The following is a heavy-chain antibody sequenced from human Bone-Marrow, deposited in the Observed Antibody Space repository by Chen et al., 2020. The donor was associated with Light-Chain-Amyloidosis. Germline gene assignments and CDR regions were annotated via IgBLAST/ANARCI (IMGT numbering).Heavy chain of an antibody. CDR2: IYPDDYDA. CDR3: ARRRDGYNFDY. J-gene: IGHJ4*02. CDR1: GYTFPNYW. D-gene: IGHD5-12*01. Sequence: GESGPEVKKPGESLKISCKGSGYTFPNYWIGWVRQMPGKGLEWMGVIYPDDYDARYSPSFEGQVTISADKSITTAYLQWRSLKASDTAMYYCARRRDGYNFDYWGQGTLVTVSS. V-gene: IGHV5-51*01.